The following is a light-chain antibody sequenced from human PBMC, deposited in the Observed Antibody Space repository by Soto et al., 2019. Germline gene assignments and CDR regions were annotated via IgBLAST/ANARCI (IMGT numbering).Light chain of an antibody. V-gene: IGKV1-5*01. CDR3: QQYDNYSRT. CDR2: DAS. Sequence: DIQMTQSPSTLSASVGDRVTVTCRASQSINTWLAWYQQKPGKAPKLLIYDASSLQSGVPSRFTGRGSGTEFTLTISSLQPDDFAAYYCQQYDNYSRTFGQGTKVEIK. J-gene: IGKJ1*01. CDR1: QSINTW.